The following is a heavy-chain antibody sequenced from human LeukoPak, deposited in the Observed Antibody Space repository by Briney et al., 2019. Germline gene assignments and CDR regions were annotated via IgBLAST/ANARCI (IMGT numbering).Heavy chain of an antibody. D-gene: IGHD5-24*01. J-gene: IGHJ4*02. CDR3: ARAVGMATRVAAYYFDY. CDR1: GGTFSSYA. Sequence: SVKVSCKASGGTFSSYAISWVRQAPGQGLEWMGGIIPIFGTANYAQKFQGRVTITADKSTSTAYMELSSLRSEDTAVYYCARAVGMATRVAAYYFDYWGQGTLVTVSS. CDR2: IIPIFGTA. V-gene: IGHV1-69*06.